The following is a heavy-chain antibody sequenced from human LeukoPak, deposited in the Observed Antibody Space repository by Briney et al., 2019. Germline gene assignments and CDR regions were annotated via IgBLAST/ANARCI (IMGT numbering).Heavy chain of an antibody. V-gene: IGHV1-46*01. Sequence: ASVKVSCKASGYTLTSYYMHWVRQAPGLGLEWMGIINPSGGSTTYAQKFQGRVIMTRDMSTSTVYMEVSSLRSEDTAVYYCARGYYYDSSEFDYWGQGTLVTVSS. CDR1: GYTLTSYY. J-gene: IGHJ4*02. CDR2: INPSGGST. D-gene: IGHD3-22*01. CDR3: ARGYYYDSSEFDY.